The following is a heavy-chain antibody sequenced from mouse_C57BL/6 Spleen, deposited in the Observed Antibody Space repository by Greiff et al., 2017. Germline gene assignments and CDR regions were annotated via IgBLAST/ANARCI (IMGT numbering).Heavy chain of an antibody. CDR1: GFTFSDYG. J-gene: IGHJ1*03. CDR2: ISSGSSTI. D-gene: IGHD1-1*01. Sequence: EVKLMESGGGLVKPGGSLKLSCAASGFTFSDYGMHWVRQAPEKGLEWVAYISSGSSTIYYADTVKGRFTISRDNAKNTLFLQMTSLRSEDTAMYYCARSSYPVPIDVWGTGTTVTVSS. V-gene: IGHV5-17*01. CDR3: ARSSYPVPIDV.